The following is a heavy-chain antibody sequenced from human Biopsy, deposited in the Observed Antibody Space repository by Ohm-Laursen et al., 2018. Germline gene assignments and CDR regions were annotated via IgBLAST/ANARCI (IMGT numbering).Heavy chain of an antibody. CDR2: INPNSGNA. Sequence: GASVKVSRKASGYTFAGYYLHWVRQAPGHGLEWMGWINPNSGNANYAQSFQGSLTVTRDTSISTAYMELTSLTFDDTAIYYCARVPAYPSIDGYYGLDLWGQGTTVIVSS. CDR3: ARVPAYPSIDGYYGLDL. CDR1: GYTFAGYY. J-gene: IGHJ6*02. D-gene: IGHD3-9*01. V-gene: IGHV1-2*02.